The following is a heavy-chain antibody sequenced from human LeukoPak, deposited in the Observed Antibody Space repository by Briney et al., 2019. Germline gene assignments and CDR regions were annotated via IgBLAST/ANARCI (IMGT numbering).Heavy chain of an antibody. Sequence: SETLSLTCTVSGGSISSYYWSWIRQPPGKGLEWIGYIYYSGSTNYNPSLKSRVTISVETSKNQFSLKLSSVTAADTAVYYCARDTAHYDYVWGSYRYTGNWFDPWGQGTLVTVSS. D-gene: IGHD3-16*02. CDR2: IYYSGST. CDR1: GGSISSYY. V-gene: IGHV4-59*01. CDR3: ARDTAHYDYVWGSYRYTGNWFDP. J-gene: IGHJ5*02.